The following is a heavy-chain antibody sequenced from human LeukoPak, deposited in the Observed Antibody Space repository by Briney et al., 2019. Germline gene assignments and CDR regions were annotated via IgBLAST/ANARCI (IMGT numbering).Heavy chain of an antibody. CDR3: ARTGYCGSTSCYYYYYGMDV. J-gene: IGHJ6*02. CDR2: INWNGAST. D-gene: IGHD2-2*03. V-gene: IGHV3-20*04. CDR1: GFTFDDYG. Sequence: GGSLRLSCAASGFTFDDYGMNWVRQAPGKGLEWVSGINWNGASTGYADSVKGRFTISRDNAKNSLYLQMNSLRAEDTALYYCARTGYCGSTSCYYYYYGMDVWGQGTTVTVSS.